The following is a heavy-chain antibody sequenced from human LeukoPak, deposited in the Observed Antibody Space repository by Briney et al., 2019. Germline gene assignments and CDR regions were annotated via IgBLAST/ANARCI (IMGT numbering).Heavy chain of an antibody. Sequence: SETLSLTCTVSGGSISGTYYWSWIRQPPGKGLEWIGYIYYTGTTDSNPSLKSRVTISLDTSKNQFSLNLGSVTAADTAVYYCARRWVYDKRAFDAWGQGTMVTVSS. J-gene: IGHJ3*01. CDR2: IYYTGTT. D-gene: IGHD3-16*01. V-gene: IGHV4-59*08. CDR1: GGSISGTYY. CDR3: ARRWVYDKRAFDA.